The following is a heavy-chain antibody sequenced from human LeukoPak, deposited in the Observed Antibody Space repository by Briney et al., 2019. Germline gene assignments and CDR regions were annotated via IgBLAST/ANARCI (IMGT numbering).Heavy chain of an antibody. J-gene: IGHJ6*03. CDR1: GYTFTSYD. V-gene: IGHV1-8*01. Sequence: ASVKVSCKASGYTFTSYDINWVRQATGQGLEWMGRMNPNSGNTGYAQKFQGRVTMTRNTSISTAYMELSSLRSEDTAVYYCAAASPRYYYYYYMDVWGKGTTVTVSS. CDR2: MNPNSGNT. D-gene: IGHD6-25*01. CDR3: AAASPRYYYYYYMDV.